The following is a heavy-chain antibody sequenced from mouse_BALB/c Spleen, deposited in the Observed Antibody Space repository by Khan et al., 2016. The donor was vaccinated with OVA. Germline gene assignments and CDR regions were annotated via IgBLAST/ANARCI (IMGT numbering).Heavy chain of an antibody. CDR2: ITYSGST. V-gene: IGHV3-2*02. CDR3: ARDGSRYNYAMDY. D-gene: IGHD2-3*01. CDR1: GYSVTSDYA. Sequence: EVHLVESGPGLVKPSQSLSLTCTVTGYSVTSDYAWNWIRQFPGDKLEWMGYITYSGSTSYNPSLKSRISITRDTSKNQFFLQLISVTTEDTATYYCARDGSRYNYAMDYWGQGTSVTVSS. J-gene: IGHJ4*01.